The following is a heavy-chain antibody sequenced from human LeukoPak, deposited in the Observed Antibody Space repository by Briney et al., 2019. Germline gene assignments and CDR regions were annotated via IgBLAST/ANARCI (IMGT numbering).Heavy chain of an antibody. CDR2: IYPDDSDT. CDR3: ARQGVAVAGTLWLDP. V-gene: IGHV5-51*01. J-gene: IGHJ5*02. Sequence: GESLKISCRGSGYTFENHWIAWARQLPGQGLEWMGIIYPDDSDTTYSPSFEGQVTISVDKSINTAYLQWNSLEASDTAIYYCARQGVAVAGTLWLDPWGQGTLVTVSS. D-gene: IGHD6-19*01. CDR1: GYTFENHW.